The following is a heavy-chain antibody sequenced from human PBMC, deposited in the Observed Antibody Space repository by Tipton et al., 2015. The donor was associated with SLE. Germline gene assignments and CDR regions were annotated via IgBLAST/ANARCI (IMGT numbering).Heavy chain of an antibody. CDR2: IHYSGTT. Sequence: TLSLTCTVSGGSITNHYWNWIRQPPGKGLEWIGYIHYSGTTHDNPSLTSRVTMSLDTSKNQFSLRLSSVTAADTAVYYCANLKYSGTWRFDYWGQGALVSVSS. V-gene: IGHV4-59*08. CDR3: ANLKYSGTWRFDY. CDR1: GGSITNHY. D-gene: IGHD6-13*01. J-gene: IGHJ4*02.